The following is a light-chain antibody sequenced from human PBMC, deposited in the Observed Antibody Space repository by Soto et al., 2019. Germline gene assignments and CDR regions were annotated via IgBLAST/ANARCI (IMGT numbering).Light chain of an antibody. CDR3: AAWDDSLNGFYV. Sequence: QSVLTQPPSASGTPGQRVTISCSGSSSNIGSNTVNWYQQLPGTAPKLLIYSNNQRPSGVPDRFSGSKSGTSASLALSGLQSEDEAEYYCAAWDDSLNGFYVFGTGTKLTVL. CDR2: SNN. J-gene: IGLJ1*01. V-gene: IGLV1-44*01. CDR1: SSNIGSNT.